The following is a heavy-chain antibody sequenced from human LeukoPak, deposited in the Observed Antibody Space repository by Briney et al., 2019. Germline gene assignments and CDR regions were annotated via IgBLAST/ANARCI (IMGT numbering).Heavy chain of an antibody. V-gene: IGHV3-23*01. Sequence: PGGSLRLSCAASGFTFSSYAMTWVRQAPGKGLEWVSAISGSGGSTYYADSVKGRFTIYRDNSKHTLYLQMNSLRAEDTAVYYCAKGRYCSGGSCSHFDYWGQGTLVTVSS. J-gene: IGHJ4*02. CDR2: ISGSGGST. CDR3: AKGRYCSGGSCSHFDY. CDR1: GFTFSSYA. D-gene: IGHD2-15*01.